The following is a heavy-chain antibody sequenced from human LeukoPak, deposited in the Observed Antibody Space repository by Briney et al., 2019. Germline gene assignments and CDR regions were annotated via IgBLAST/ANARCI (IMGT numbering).Heavy chain of an antibody. CDR2: ISSSSSYI. CDR3: ARGTSADP. CDR1: GFTFSSYS. V-gene: IGHV3-21*01. Sequence: KPGGSLRLSCAASGFTFSSYSMNWVRQAPGKGLEWVSCISSSSSYIYYADSVKGRFTVSRDNSKNTVYLHMNSLRAEDTAVYYCARGTSADPWGQGTLVTVSS. J-gene: IGHJ5*02.